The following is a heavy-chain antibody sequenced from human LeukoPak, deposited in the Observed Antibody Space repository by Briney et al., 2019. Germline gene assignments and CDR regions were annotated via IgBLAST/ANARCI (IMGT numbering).Heavy chain of an antibody. CDR3: ARQGSCSNTNCNRWFDP. V-gene: IGHV4-38-2*01. CDR2: IYHSGST. Sequence: SETLSLTCAVSGYSISNGYYWGWIRQPPGKGLEWIGSIYHSGSTYYNPSLKSRVTISVDTSKNQFSLRVSSVTAADTALYYCARQGSCSNTNCNRWFDPWGQGTLVTVSS. CDR1: GYSISNGYY. J-gene: IGHJ5*02. D-gene: IGHD2-2*01.